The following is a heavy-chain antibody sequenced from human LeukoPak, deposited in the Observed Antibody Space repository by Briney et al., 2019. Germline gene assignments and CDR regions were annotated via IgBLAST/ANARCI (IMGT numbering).Heavy chain of an antibody. D-gene: IGHD2-8*02. J-gene: IGHJ3*01. Sequence: GGSLRLSCEASGITSDDYGMSWVRQAPGKGLEWVCDINWNGASTACTDSVKGRFTISRDNDKNFLYLEMNNLRAEDTALYHCARDPWSLDAFDFWGQGTMVTVSA. CDR3: ARDPWSLDAFDF. CDR1: GITSDDYG. V-gene: IGHV3-20*01. CDR2: INWNGAST.